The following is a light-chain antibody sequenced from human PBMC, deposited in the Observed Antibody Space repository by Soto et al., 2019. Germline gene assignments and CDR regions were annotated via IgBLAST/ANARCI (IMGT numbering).Light chain of an antibody. J-gene: IGLJ3*02. CDR1: SSNIGSYNF. Sequence: QSALTQPASVSGSPGQSITISCTGTSSNIGSYNFVSWYQQRPGRAPKLMIFEATKRPSGVPPRFSGSKSGNTASLTISGLQAEDEADYYCCSYAGTSSRVFGGGTKVTVL. CDR3: CSYAGTSSRV. CDR2: EAT. V-gene: IGLV2-23*01.